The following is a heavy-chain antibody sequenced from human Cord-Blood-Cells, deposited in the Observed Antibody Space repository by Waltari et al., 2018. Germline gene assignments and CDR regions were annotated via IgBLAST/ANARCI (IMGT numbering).Heavy chain of an antibody. J-gene: IGHJ4*02. CDR3: ARDHGGFDY. V-gene: IGHV3-74*01. CDR2: INRDGSST. D-gene: IGHD3-16*01. CDR1: GFTFSSDW. Sequence: EVQLVVSGGGLVQRGGSLRLSCAASGFTFSSDWMNWVRQAPGKGLGWVSRINRDGSSTSYADSVKGRFTISRDNAKNTLYLQMNSLRAEDTAVYYCARDHGGFDYWGQGTLVTVSS.